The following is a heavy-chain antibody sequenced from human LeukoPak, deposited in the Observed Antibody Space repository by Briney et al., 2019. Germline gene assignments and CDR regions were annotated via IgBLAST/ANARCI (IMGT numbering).Heavy chain of an antibody. CDR3: ASYYYDSGSDY. J-gene: IGHJ4*02. V-gene: IGHV3-7*01. CDR1: GFTVSRQW. CDR2: IRHDGSEK. D-gene: IGHD3-22*01. Sequence: GGSLRLSCAASGFTVSRQWRTWVRQAPGKGLEWVANIRHDGSEKNYVDSVKGRFTISRDNAKNSLYLQMNSLRAEDTAVYYCASYYYDSGSDYWGQGTLVTVSS.